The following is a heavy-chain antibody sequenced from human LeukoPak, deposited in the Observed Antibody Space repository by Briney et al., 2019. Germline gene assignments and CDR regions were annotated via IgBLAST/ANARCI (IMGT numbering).Heavy chain of an antibody. D-gene: IGHD5-18*01. CDR1: GFTFSSYG. CDR3: AKDDGYSYGTYYFDY. Sequence: PGGSLRLSCAASGFTFSSYGMHWVRQAPGKGLEWVAFIRYDGSNKYYADSVKGRFTISRDNSKSTLYLQMNSLRAEDTAVYYCAKDDGYSYGTYYFDYWGQGTLVTVSS. CDR2: IRYDGSNK. V-gene: IGHV3-30*02. J-gene: IGHJ4*02.